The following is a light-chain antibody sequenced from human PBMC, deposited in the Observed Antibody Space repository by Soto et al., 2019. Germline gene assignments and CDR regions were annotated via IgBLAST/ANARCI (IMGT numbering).Light chain of an antibody. J-gene: IGKJ1*01. CDR2: TAS. V-gene: IGKV1-39*01. Sequence: DVHMTQSPSSLSASVGDRVTITCRASQSISNYLNWYQQKPGKAPKLLIYTASNLQSGVPSRFSGSGSGTDFTLTISRLQPEDFATYYCLQDYNYPPTFGQGTKVDIK. CDR1: QSISNY. CDR3: LQDYNYPPT.